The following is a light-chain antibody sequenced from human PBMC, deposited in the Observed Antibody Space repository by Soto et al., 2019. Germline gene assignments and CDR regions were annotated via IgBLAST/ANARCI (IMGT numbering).Light chain of an antibody. J-gene: IGKJ1*01. Sequence: EIVLTQSPGTLSLSPGETATLSCRASQTVSANSLAWYQRKPGQAPRLLINSASSRATGIPDRFSGSGSGTDFTLTISRLEPEDFAVYFCQQYGSSPTFGQGSKVEIK. CDR3: QQYGSSPT. V-gene: IGKV3-20*01. CDR2: SAS. CDR1: QTVSANS.